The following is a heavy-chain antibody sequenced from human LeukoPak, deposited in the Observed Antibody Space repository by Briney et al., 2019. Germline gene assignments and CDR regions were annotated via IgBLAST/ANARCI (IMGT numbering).Heavy chain of an antibody. D-gene: IGHD1-1*01. J-gene: IGHJ4*02. Sequence: GGSLRLSCAASGFTFSNAWMSWVRQAPGKGLEWVANIKQDGSEKYYVDSVKGRFTISRDNAKSSLYLQMNSLRAEDTAVYYCARRTGTTGDYWGQGTLVTVSS. V-gene: IGHV3-7*01. CDR1: GFTFSNAW. CDR3: ARRTGTTGDY. CDR2: IKQDGSEK.